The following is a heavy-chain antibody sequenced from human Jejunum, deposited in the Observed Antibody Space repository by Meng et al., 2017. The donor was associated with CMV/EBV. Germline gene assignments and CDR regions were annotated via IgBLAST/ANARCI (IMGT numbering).Heavy chain of an antibody. V-gene: IGHV4-61*01. CDR3: ARDLMTTITTGWFDP. CDR1: SVKCDRYY. CDR2: IHYGGST. Sequence: SVKCDRYYWSWIRQPPGKALEWIGYIHYGGSTNYTPSLRSRVTISVDTSKNRFSLRLTSVTAADTAVYYCARDLMTTITTGWFDPWGQGTLVTVSS. J-gene: IGHJ5*02. D-gene: IGHD4-11*01.